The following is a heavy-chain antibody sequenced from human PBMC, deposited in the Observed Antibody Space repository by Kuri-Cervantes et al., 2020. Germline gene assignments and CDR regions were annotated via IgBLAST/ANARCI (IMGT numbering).Heavy chain of an antibody. D-gene: IGHD4-17*01. CDR2: IYYSGST. J-gene: IGHJ4*02. Sequence: SETLSLTCTVSGDSVTRGSYYWSWVRQPPGKGLEWIGYIYYSGSTNYNPSLKSRVTISVDTSKNQFSLKLSSVTAADTAVYYCARVVTVTGAYYFDYWGQGTLVTVSS. CDR1: GDSVTRGSYY. V-gene: IGHV4-61*01. CDR3: ARVVTVTGAYYFDY.